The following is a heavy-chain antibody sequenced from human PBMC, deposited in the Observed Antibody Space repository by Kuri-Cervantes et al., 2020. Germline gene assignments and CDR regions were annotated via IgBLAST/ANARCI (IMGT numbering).Heavy chain of an antibody. Sequence: GESLKISCKGSGYSFTSYWIGWVRQMPGKGLEWMGIIYPGDSDTRYSPSFQGQVTISADKSISTAYLQWSSLKASDTAMYYCARRGGYCSGGSCYHDYYGMDVWGQGTTVTVSS. J-gene: IGHJ6*02. CDR2: IYPGDSDT. V-gene: IGHV5-51*01. CDR1: GYSFTSYW. D-gene: IGHD2-15*01. CDR3: ARRGGYCSGGSCYHDYYGMDV.